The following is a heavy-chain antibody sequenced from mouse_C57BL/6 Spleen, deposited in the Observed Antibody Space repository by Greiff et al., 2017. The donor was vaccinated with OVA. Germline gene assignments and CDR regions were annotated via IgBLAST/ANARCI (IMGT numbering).Heavy chain of an antibody. CDR2: IDPSDSAT. CDR3: ARCYYDY. CDR1: GYTFTSYW. Sequence: VQLQQPGAELVRPGSSVKLSCKASGYTFTSYWMHWVKQRPIQGLEWIGNIDPSDSATHYNQKFKDKATLTVDKSSSTAYLQLSSLTSEDSAVYYCARCYYDYWGQGTTLTVSS. V-gene: IGHV1-52*01. D-gene: IGHD1-1*01. J-gene: IGHJ2*01.